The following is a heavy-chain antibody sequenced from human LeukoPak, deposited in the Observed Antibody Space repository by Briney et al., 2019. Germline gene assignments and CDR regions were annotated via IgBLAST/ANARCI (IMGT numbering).Heavy chain of an antibody. V-gene: IGHV4-61*02. D-gene: IGHD3-9*01. CDR2: IYSRGST. J-gene: IGHJ6*03. Sequence: SETLSLTCTVSGGSISGGHDYWSWVRQPAGTGLEWIARIYSRGSTDYNPSLKSRVTISVDTSKNQFSLKLSSVTATDTAVYYCARGLPTLNYDILTGYYNVNYYYYYYMDVWGKGTTVTVSS. CDR1: GGSISGGHDY. CDR3: ARGLPTLNYDILTGYYNVNYYYYYYMDV.